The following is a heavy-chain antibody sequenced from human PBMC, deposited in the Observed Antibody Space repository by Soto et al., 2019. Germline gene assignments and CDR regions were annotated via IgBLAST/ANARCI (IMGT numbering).Heavy chain of an antibody. Sequence: PSETLSLTCAVYGGSFSGYYWSWIRQPPGKGLEWIGEINHSGSTNYNPSLKSRVTISVDTSKNQFSLKLSSVTAADTAVYYCGRGRGIVGAGYYYYGMDVWGQGTTVTVSS. CDR3: GRGRGIVGAGYYYYGMDV. D-gene: IGHD1-26*01. CDR1: GGSFSGYY. V-gene: IGHV4-34*01. CDR2: INHSGST. J-gene: IGHJ6*02.